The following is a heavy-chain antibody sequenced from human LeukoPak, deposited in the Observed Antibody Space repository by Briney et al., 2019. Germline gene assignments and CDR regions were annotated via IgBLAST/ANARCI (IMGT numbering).Heavy chain of an antibody. CDR1: GYSFTSYW. J-gene: IGHJ4*02. CDR2: IYPGDSDT. D-gene: IGHD3-22*01. CDR3: ARHLYAYDSSGYYSAVGY. Sequence: GESLKISCKGSGYSFTSYWIGWVRQMPGKSLEWMGIIYPGDSDTRYSPSFQGQVTISADKSISTAYLQWSSLKASDTAMYYCARHLYAYDSSGYYSAVGYWGQGTLVTVSS. V-gene: IGHV5-51*01.